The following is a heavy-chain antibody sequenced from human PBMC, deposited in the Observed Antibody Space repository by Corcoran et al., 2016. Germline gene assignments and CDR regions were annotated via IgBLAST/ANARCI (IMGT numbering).Heavy chain of an antibody. CDR2: IKQDGSDK. D-gene: IGHD4-17*01. V-gene: IGHV3-7*01. CDR3: ARENYGDYFDY. Sequence: EVQLVESGGGLVQPGGSLRLSCVASGFTFSSYWMSWVRQAPGKGLEWVANIKQDGSDKYYVGSVKGRFTISRDNAKNSLWLQMNSLRAEDAAVYYCARENYGDYFDYWGQGALVTVSS. J-gene: IGHJ4*02. CDR1: GFTFSSYW.